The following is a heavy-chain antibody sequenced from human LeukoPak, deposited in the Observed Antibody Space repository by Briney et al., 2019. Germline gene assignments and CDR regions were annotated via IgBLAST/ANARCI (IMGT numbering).Heavy chain of an antibody. J-gene: IGHJ3*02. V-gene: IGHV3-21*01. CDR1: GFTFGSYS. Sequence: GGSLRLSCAASGFTFGSYSMNWVRQAPGKGLEWVSSISSSSYIYYADSVKGRFTISRDNAENSLYLQMNSLRAEDTAVYYCARGWNDYGDVRDAFDIWGQGTMVTASS. D-gene: IGHD4-17*01. CDR3: ARGWNDYGDVRDAFDI. CDR2: ISSSSYI.